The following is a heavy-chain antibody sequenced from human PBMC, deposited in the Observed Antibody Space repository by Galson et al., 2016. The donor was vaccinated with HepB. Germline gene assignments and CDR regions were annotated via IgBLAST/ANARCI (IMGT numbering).Heavy chain of an antibody. CDR3: ARDNAGFFFGDTGPPPYFYYGLDL. CDR2: IYYAGNT. V-gene: IGHV4-61*03. CDR1: GVSVNSGRYY. D-gene: IGHD2-8*02. Sequence: QEQLQESGPGLVKPSETVSLTCNVSGVSVNSGRYYWSWIRQPPGKGLEWMGNIYYAGNTIYNPSLKSRVTISIDVAETHFSLTLNPVTAADTGVYYCARDNAGFFFGDTGPPPYFYYGLDLWGQGAAVTVSS. J-gene: IGHJ6*02.